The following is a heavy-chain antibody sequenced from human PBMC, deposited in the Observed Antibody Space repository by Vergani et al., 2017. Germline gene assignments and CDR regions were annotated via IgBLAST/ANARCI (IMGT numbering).Heavy chain of an antibody. CDR1: GFTFSSYW. J-gene: IGHJ3*02. D-gene: IGHD6-19*01. Sequence: EVQLVESGGGLVQPGESLRLSCAASGFTFSSYWMHWVRQAPGKGLVWVSRINSDGSSTSYADSVKGRFTISRDNAKNTLYLQMNSLRAEDTAVYYCARELGDIAVAGTGGGRSSDAFDIWGQGTMVTVSS. CDR3: ARELGDIAVAGTGGGRSSDAFDI. CDR2: INSDGSST. V-gene: IGHV3-74*01.